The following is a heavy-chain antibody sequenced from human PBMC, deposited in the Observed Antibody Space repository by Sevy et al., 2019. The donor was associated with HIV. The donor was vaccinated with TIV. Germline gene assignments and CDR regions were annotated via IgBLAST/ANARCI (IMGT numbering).Heavy chain of an antibody. CDR1: GYTLTKLS. CDR3: ATTKDYNESNRDPFDY. V-gene: IGHV1-24*01. J-gene: IGHJ4*02. CDR2: FDPEDGKR. Sequence: ASVKVSCKVSGYTLTKLSMHWVRQVRGKGLEWMGSFDPEDGKRIYAEKFQGRFTMTEDTSTDTGYLDLNSLRSEDSAVYFCATTKDYNESNRDPFDYWGQGTLVTVS. D-gene: IGHD3-22*01.